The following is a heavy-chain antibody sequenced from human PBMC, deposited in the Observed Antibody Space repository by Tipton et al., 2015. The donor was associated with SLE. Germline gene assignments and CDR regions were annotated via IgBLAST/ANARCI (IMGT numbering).Heavy chain of an antibody. D-gene: IGHD3-3*01. Sequence: TLSLTCTVSGGSISSYYWSWIRQPAGKGLEWIGRIYTSGSTNYNPSLKSRVTISVDTSKNQFSLKLSSVTAADTAVYYCARGGPWTISRSTILYFQHWGQGTLVTVSS. J-gene: IGHJ1*01. V-gene: IGHV4-4*07. CDR1: GGSISSYY. CDR2: IYTSGST. CDR3: ARGGPWTISRSTILYFQH.